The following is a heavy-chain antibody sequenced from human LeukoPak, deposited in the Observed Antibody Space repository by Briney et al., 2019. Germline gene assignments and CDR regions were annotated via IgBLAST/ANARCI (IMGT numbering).Heavy chain of an antibody. D-gene: IGHD3-22*01. CDR2: IYYSGCT. V-gene: IGHV4-59*01. Sequence: SSETLSLTCTVSGGFISSYYWSWIRQPPGKGLEWIGHIYYSGCTNYNPSLKSRVTISVDTSKNQFSLKLSSVTAADTAVYYCARVSYYYDSSGPFYYFDYWGQGTMVTVSS. CDR3: ARVSYYYDSSGPFYYFDY. J-gene: IGHJ4*02. CDR1: GGFISSYY.